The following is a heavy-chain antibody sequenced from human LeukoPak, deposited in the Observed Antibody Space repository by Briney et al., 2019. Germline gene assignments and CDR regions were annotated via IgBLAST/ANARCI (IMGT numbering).Heavy chain of an antibody. D-gene: IGHD1-26*01. CDR1: GFTFSSYA. CDR2: ISGSGGST. Sequence: GGSLRLSCAASGFTFSSYAMSWVRQAPGKGLEWVSAISGSGGSTYYADSVKGRFTISRDNSKNTLYLQMNSLRAEDTAVYYCAKGDSGSYSWYYYYYGMDVWGQGTTVTVFS. CDR3: AKGDSGSYSWYYYYYGMDV. V-gene: IGHV3-23*01. J-gene: IGHJ6*02.